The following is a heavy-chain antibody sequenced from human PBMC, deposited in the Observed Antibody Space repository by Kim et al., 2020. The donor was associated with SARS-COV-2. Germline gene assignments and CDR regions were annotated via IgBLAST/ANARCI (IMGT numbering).Heavy chain of an antibody. J-gene: IGHJ6*02. Sequence: GGSLRLSCAASGFTFSDYYMSWIRQAPGKGLEWVSYISSSGSTIYYADSVKGRFTISRDNAKNSLYLQMNSLRAEDTAVYYCARDLRRMGYYYYYGMDVWGQGTTVTVS. V-gene: IGHV3-11*01. CDR2: ISSSGSTI. CDR1: GFTFSDYY. CDR3: ARDLRRMGYYYYYGMDV.